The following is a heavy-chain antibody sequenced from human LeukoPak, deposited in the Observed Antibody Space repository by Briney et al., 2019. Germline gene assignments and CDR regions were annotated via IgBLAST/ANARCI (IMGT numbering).Heavy chain of an antibody. V-gene: IGHV4-34*01. Sequence: SETLSLTCAVYGGSFSGYYWSWIRQPPGKGLEWIGEINHSGSTDYNPSLKSRVTISVDTSKNQFSLKLSSVTAADTAVYYCARGTMVRGPHGKYYYYYYMDVWGKGTTVTVSS. CDR2: INHSGST. CDR3: ARGTMVRGPHGKYYYYYYMDV. D-gene: IGHD3-10*01. J-gene: IGHJ6*03. CDR1: GGSFSGYY.